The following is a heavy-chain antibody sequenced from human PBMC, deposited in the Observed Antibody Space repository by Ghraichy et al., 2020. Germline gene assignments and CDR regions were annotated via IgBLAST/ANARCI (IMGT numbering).Heavy chain of an antibody. Sequence: LSLTCTVSGGSLSNYYWSWMRQPAGKGLEWIGRIYTSGSANYNPTLNSRVSMSVDTSKNQFSLKLSSVTAADTAVYFCARSSYSGTYWGFQYWGQGTLVTVSS. V-gene: IGHV4-4*07. CDR3: ARSSYSGTYWGFQY. J-gene: IGHJ4*02. D-gene: IGHD1-26*01. CDR2: IYTSGSA. CDR1: GGSLSNYY.